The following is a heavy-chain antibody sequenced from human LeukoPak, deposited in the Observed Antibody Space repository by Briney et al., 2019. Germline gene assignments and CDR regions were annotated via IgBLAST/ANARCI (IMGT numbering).Heavy chain of an antibody. CDR3: ARDRDQRGSWSENCFAS. D-gene: IGHD6-13*01. V-gene: IGHV3-30-3*01. Sequence: PGGSLRLSCAASGFTFSTYPMHWVRQAPGTGLEWVAAISFDGANKYYPDSVKGRFTISRDNSKNTMYLQMNNLTTDDTAIFYCARDRDQRGSWSENCFASWGQETLVTVSS. CDR1: GFTFSTYP. CDR2: ISFDGANK. J-gene: IGHJ5*01.